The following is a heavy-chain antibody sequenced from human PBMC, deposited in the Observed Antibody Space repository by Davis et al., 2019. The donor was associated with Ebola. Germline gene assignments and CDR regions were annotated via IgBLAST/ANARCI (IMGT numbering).Heavy chain of an antibody. CDR3: SRRVVADDH. D-gene: IGHD2-15*01. J-gene: IGHJ4*02. CDR1: GFTFSGFE. CDR2: ISSSGTFI. V-gene: IGHV3-48*03. Sequence: GESLKISCAASGFTFSGFEMNWVRQAPGKGLEWISYISSSGTFIYYADSVRGRFTISRDNARNSMYLQMNSLRVEDTAVYYCSRRVVADDHWGQGTLVTVSS.